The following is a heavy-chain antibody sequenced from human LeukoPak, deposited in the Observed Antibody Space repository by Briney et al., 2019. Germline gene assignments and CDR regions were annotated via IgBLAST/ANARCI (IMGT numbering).Heavy chain of an antibody. Sequence: GGSLRLSCAASGSTFSSYSMNWVRQAPGKGLEWVSYISSSSSTIYYADSVKGRFTISRDNAKNSLYLQMNSLRAEDTAVYYCAREGGVSFDWFDPWGQGTLVTVSS. V-gene: IGHV3-48*04. CDR2: ISSSSSTI. D-gene: IGHD1-26*01. CDR1: GSTFSSYS. J-gene: IGHJ5*02. CDR3: AREGGVSFDWFDP.